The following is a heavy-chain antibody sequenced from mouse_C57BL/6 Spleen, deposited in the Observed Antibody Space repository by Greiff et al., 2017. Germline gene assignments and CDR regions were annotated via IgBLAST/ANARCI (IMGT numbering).Heavy chain of an antibody. Sequence: QVQLQQPGAELVKPGASVKMSCKASGYTFTRYWITWVKQRPGQGLEWIGEIYPGSGSTNYNEKFKSKATLTVDTSSSTAYMQLSSLTSEDSAVYYCAVYYECVVLFVYWGKGALVSLSA. CDR3: AVYYECVVLFVY. D-gene: IGHD2-4*01. CDR2: IYPGSGST. J-gene: IGHJ3*01. CDR1: GYTFTRYW. V-gene: IGHV1-55*01.